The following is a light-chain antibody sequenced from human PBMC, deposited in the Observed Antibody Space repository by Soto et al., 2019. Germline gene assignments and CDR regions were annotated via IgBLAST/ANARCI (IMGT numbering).Light chain of an antibody. Sequence: IQLTQSPSSLSASVGDRVTITCRASQGINTFLAWYQQKPGKAPKLLIYAASTLQSGVPSRFSGSGSGTEFTLTISSLQPDDFATYYCQPYNSYSRTFGQGTKVDI. CDR2: AAS. J-gene: IGKJ1*01. CDR3: QPYNSYSRT. V-gene: IGKV1-9*01. CDR1: QGINTF.